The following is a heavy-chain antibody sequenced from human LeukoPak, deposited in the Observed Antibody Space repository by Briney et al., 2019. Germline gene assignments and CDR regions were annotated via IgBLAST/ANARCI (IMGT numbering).Heavy chain of an antibody. D-gene: IGHD6-13*01. CDR1: GYTFTIYG. V-gene: IGHV1-18*01. Sequence: ASVKVSCKASGYTFTIYGVTWVRQAPGQGLEWMGWIGTCNGNTNYAQKLQGRVTMTTDTSTSTAYMELRSLRSDDTAVYFCARETAASNDHWGQGTLVTVAS. CDR2: IGTCNGNT. J-gene: IGHJ4*02. CDR3: ARETAASNDH.